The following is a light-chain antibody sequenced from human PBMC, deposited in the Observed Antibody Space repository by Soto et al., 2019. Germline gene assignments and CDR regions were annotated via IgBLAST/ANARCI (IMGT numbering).Light chain of an antibody. CDR1: ESVSSN. Sequence: EIGMTQSPATVSVSPGERATLSCRASESVSSNLAWYQQKPGQAPRLLIYGASTRATGIPARFSGSGSGTEFTLTISSLQSEDFALYYCQQYNNWLTFGGGTKVEIK. V-gene: IGKV3-15*01. CDR3: QQYNNWLT. CDR2: GAS. J-gene: IGKJ4*01.